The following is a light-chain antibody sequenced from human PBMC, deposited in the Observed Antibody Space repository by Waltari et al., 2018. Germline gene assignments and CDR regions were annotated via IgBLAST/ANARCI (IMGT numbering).Light chain of an antibody. CDR1: QSVGST. CDR2: YAS. CDR3: QKYNDWPLT. J-gene: IGKJ4*01. V-gene: IGKV3D-15*01. Sequence: ETVMMQSPATLSLSPGERATLSCRASQSVGSTLAWYQQKPGQAPRLLIYYASSRATGIPDRFSGSGSGTEFTLTISSLDPEDVGVHYCQKYNDWPLTFGGGTKVEIK.